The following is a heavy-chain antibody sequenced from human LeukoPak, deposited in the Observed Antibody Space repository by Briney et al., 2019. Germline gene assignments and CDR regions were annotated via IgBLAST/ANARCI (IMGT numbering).Heavy chain of an antibody. V-gene: IGHV4-59*08. D-gene: IGHD3-3*01. CDR3: ARHSRPDYDFWSGYYSIYYYGMDV. J-gene: IGHJ6*02. CDR1: GASISSYY. CDR2: IYYSGST. Sequence: SETLSLTCTVSGASISSYYWSWIRQPAGKGLEWIGYIYYSGSTNYNPSLKSRVTISVDTSKNQFSLKLSSVTAADTAVYYCARHSRPDYDFWSGYYSIYYYGMDVWGQGTTVTVSS.